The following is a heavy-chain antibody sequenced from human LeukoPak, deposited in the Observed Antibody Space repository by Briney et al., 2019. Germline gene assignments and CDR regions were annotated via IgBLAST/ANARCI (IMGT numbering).Heavy chain of an antibody. J-gene: IGHJ5*02. CDR1: GFTFSSYS. V-gene: IGHV3-21*04. CDR3: AKDAQPRSRWFDP. Sequence: TGGSLRLSCAASGFTFSSYSMNWVRQAPGKGLEWVSSISSSSSYIYYADSVKGRFTIPRDNAKNALYLQMNSLRAEDTAIYYCAKDAQPRSRWFDPWGQGTLVSVSS. D-gene: IGHD1-14*01. CDR2: ISSSSSYI.